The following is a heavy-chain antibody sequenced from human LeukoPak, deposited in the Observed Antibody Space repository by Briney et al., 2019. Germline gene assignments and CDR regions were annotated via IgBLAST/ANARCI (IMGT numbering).Heavy chain of an antibody. Sequence: GTLRLSCAASGVTFSSYSMSWVRQAPGKGLQWFSSITGDGTTTYYADSVKGRFTISRDNSKNMLYLQMSSRRGEDTAVYYCAKMQGYFDYWGEGSLVPVS. CDR3: AKMQGYFDY. CDR2: ITGDGTTT. CDR1: GVTFSSYS. V-gene: IGHV3-23*01. J-gene: IGHJ4*02.